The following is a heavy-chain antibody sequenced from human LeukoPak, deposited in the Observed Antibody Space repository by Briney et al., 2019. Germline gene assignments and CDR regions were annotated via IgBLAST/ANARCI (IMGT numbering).Heavy chain of an antibody. CDR1: GGSISSYY. J-gene: IGHJ4*02. V-gene: IGHV4-59*01. D-gene: IGHD6-13*01. CDR3: ARGFSAADFDY. CDR2: IYYSGST. Sequence: SETLSLTCTVPGGSISSYYWSWIRQPPGKGLEWIGYIYYSGSTNYNPSLKSRVTISVDTSKNQFSLKLSSVTAADTAVYYCARGFSAADFDYWGQGTLVTVSS.